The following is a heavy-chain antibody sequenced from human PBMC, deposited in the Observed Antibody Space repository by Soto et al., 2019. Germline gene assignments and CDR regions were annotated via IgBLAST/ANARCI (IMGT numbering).Heavy chain of an antibody. CDR3: ARHRGAITIFGARNWFDP. CDR1: GYSFTSYW. J-gene: IGHJ5*02. V-gene: IGHV5-10-1*01. D-gene: IGHD3-3*01. CDR2: IDPSDSYT. Sequence: PGESLKISCQGSGYSFTSYWISWVRQMPGKGLEWMGRIDPSDSYTNYSPSFQGHVTISADKSISTAYLQWSSLKASDTAMYYCARHRGAITIFGARNWFDPWGQGTLVTVSS.